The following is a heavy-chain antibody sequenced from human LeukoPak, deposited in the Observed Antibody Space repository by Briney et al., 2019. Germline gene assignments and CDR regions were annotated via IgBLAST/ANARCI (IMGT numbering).Heavy chain of an antibody. Sequence: GGSLRLSCAASGFTLSSYSMNWVRQAPGKGLEWVSYISSSSSAMYYGDSVKGRFSISRDNAKNSLYLQMNSLRAEDTAVYYCARDRYYYDSSGPELDYWGQGTLVTVSS. J-gene: IGHJ4*02. CDR3: ARDRYYYDSSGPELDY. CDR1: GFTLSSYS. CDR2: ISSSSSAM. V-gene: IGHV3-48*04. D-gene: IGHD3-22*01.